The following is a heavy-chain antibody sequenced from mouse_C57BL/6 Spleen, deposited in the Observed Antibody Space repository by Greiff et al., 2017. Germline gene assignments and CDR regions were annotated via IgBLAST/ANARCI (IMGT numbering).Heavy chain of an antibody. CDR2: IYPGDGDT. CDR3: ARGEAGTGAMDY. CDR1: GYAFSSYW. V-gene: IGHV1-80*01. Sequence: VKLMESGAELVKPGASVKISCKASGYAFSSYWMNWVKQRPGKGLEWIGQIYPGDGDTNYNGKFKGKDTLTADKSSSTAYMQLSSLTSEDSAVYFCARGEAGTGAMDYWGQGTSVTVSS. D-gene: IGHD4-1*01. J-gene: IGHJ4*01.